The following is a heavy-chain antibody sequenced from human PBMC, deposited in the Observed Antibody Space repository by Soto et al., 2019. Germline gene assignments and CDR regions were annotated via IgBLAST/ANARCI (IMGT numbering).Heavy chain of an antibody. CDR1: GFTFSSYG. J-gene: IGHJ4*02. Sequence: QVQLVESGGGVVQPGRSLRLSCAASGFTFSSYGMHWVRQAPGKGLEWVAVISYDGSNKYYADSVKGRFTISRDNSKNTLYRQMNSLRAEDTAVYYCAKDYRLYSSSWAGYWGQGTLVTVSS. D-gene: IGHD6-13*01. V-gene: IGHV3-30*18. CDR3: AKDYRLYSSSWAGY. CDR2: ISYDGSNK.